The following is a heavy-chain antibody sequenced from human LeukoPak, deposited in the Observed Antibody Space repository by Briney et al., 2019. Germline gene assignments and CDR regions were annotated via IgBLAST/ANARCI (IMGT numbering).Heavy chain of an antibody. CDR3: TRQVDSGSYDYYGMDV. D-gene: IGHD1-26*01. V-gene: IGHV3-73*01. CDR1: GFTFSGSA. CDR2: IRSKANSYAT. J-gene: IGHJ6*02. Sequence: GSLRLSCAASGFTFSGSAMHWVRQASGKGLEWVGRIRSKANSYATAYAASVKGRFTISRDASKNTAYLQMNSLKTEDTAVYYCTRQVDSGSYDYYGMDVWGQGTTVTVSS.